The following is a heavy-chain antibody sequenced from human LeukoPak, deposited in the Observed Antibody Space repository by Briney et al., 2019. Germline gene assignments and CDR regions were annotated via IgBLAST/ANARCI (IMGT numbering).Heavy chain of an antibody. V-gene: IGHV4-61*02. CDR3: AREGGDIGVVDWFDP. J-gene: IGHJ5*02. CDR1: GGSISSGSYY. D-gene: IGHD2-2*01. Sequence: PSETLSLTCTISGGSISSGSYYWSWIRQPAGKGLEWIGRIYTSGSTNYNPSLKSRVTISVDTSKNQFSLKLSSVTAADTAVYYCAREGGDIGVVDWFDPWGQGTLVTVSS. CDR2: IYTSGST.